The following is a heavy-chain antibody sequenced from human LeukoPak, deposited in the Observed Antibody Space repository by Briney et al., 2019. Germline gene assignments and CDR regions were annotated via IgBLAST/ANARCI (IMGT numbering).Heavy chain of an antibody. CDR1: GYTFTSYD. D-gene: IGHD4-23*01. V-gene: IGHV1-8*01. CDR3: ATDRYYGGNSDPFDY. J-gene: IGHJ4*02. Sequence: GASVKVSCKASGYTFTSYDINWVRQATGQGLEWMGWMNPNSGNTGYAQKFQGRVTMTEDTSTDTAYMELSSLRSEDTAVYYCATDRYYGGNSDPFDYWGQGTLVTVSS. CDR2: MNPNSGNT.